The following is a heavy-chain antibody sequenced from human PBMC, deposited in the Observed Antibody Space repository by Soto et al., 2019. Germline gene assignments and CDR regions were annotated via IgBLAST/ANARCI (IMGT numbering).Heavy chain of an antibody. V-gene: IGHV2-5*02. D-gene: IGHD1-26*01. CDR2: IFWDDDK. CDR1: GFSLSTSGVG. J-gene: IGHJ4*02. CDR3: ADRQRGTYIFDY. Sequence: QITLKESGPTLVKPTQTLTLTCTFSGFSLSTSGVGVGWIRQPPGKALEWLAVIFWDDDKRYSPSLKSRLTIPKDTAKSQVVLTMTNMDPVDAGTDFCADRQRGTYIFDYWGQGTLVTVSS.